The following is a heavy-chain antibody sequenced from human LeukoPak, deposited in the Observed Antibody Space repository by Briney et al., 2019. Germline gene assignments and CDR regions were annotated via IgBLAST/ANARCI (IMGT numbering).Heavy chain of an antibody. V-gene: IGHV4-38-2*02. CDR2: IYQSGST. D-gene: IGHD4/OR15-4a*01. CDR3: AAGADYYYMDV. J-gene: IGHJ6*03. CDR1: GYSISSGYH. Sequence: SETLSLTCTVSGYSISSGYHWGWIRQAPGKGLEWLGSIYQSGSTYDNPSLKSRVTLSVDTSKNQFSLKVTSLTAADTAVYYCAAGADYYYMDVWGKGTTVTISS.